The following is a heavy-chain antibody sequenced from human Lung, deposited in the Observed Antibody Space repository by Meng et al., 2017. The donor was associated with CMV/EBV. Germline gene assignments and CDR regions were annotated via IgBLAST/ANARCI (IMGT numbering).Heavy chain of an antibody. Sequence: QVLLVQSGAEVKKTGASVKVSCKASGYTFTNYNINWVRQATGQGLEWMGWMNPNTGNTGYGQKFQGRITMTRNTAISTAYMELSSLTSEDTAVYFCARGLRRPSSAIDFDYWGQGTLVTVSS. CDR1: GYTFTNYN. CDR2: MNPNTGNT. D-gene: IGHD2-2*01. J-gene: IGHJ4*02. CDR3: ARGLRRPSSAIDFDY. V-gene: IGHV1-8*01.